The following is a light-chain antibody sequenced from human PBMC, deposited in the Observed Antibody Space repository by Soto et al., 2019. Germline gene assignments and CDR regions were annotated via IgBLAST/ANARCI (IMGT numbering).Light chain of an antibody. CDR3: QQANSLPLT. CDR1: QGISSY. CDR2: DAS. J-gene: IGKJ4*01. V-gene: IGKV1-12*01. Sequence: IQMTQSPSSLSASVGDRVTITCRASQGISSYLAWYQQKPGKAPKLLIYDASSLESGVPSRFSGRGSGTDFTLTITSLQPEDFAAYYCQQANSLPLTFGGGTKVDIK.